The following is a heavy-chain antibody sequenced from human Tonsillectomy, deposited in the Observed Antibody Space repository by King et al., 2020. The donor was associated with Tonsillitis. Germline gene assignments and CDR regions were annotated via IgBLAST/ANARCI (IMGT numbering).Heavy chain of an antibody. V-gene: IGHV3-30*03. J-gene: IGHJ4*02. Sequence: VQLVESGGGVVQPGRSLRLSCAASGFTFTSNGMHWVRQAPGKGLEWVAVISYDGTNKYYADSVKGRFTISRDNSKNTLYLQMNSLRAEDTAVYYCASGVDISGYYSSDYWGQRSLVTVSS. CDR1: GFTFTSNG. CDR3: ASGVDISGYYSSDY. CDR2: ISYDGTNK. D-gene: IGHD3-22*01.